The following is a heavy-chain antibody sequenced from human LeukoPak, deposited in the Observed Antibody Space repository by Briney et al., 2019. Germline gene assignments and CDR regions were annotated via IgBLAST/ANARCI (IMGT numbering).Heavy chain of an antibody. Sequence: SETLSLTCAVYGGSFSGYYWSWIRQPPGKGLEWIGSIYHSGSTYYNPSLKSRVTISVDTSKNQFSLKLSSVTAADTAVYYCAREPNYGGPLLLDYGMDVWGQGTTVTVSS. J-gene: IGHJ6*02. CDR2: IYHSGST. V-gene: IGHV4-34*01. CDR1: GGSFSGYY. CDR3: AREPNYGGPLLLDYGMDV. D-gene: IGHD4-23*01.